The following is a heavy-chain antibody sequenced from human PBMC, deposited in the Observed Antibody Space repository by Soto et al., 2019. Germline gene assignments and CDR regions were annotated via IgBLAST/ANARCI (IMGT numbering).Heavy chain of an antibody. Sequence: SETLSLTCTVSGFSISSGGYYWIWIRQHPGKGLEWIGYIYYSGSTYYNPSLKSRVTISVDTSKNQFSLKLSSVTAADTAVYYCARATRGYCSSTSCYGNWFDPWGQGTLVTVSS. V-gene: IGHV4-31*03. CDR2: IYYSGST. CDR1: GFSISSGGYY. CDR3: ARATRGYCSSTSCYGNWFDP. D-gene: IGHD2-2*01. J-gene: IGHJ5*02.